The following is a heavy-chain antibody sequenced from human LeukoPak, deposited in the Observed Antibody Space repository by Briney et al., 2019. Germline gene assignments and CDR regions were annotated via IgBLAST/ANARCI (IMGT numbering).Heavy chain of an antibody. V-gene: IGHV3-73*01. J-gene: IGHJ4*02. CDR2: IRSKANSYAT. CDR3: TLSGDKLYYFDY. Sequence: GGSLRLSCAASGFTFSGSAMHWVRQASGKGLEWVGRIRSKANSYATAYAASVKGRFTISRDDSKNTAYLKMNSLKTEDTAVYYCTLSGDKLYYFDYWGQGTLVTVSS. D-gene: IGHD7-27*01. CDR1: GFTFSGSA.